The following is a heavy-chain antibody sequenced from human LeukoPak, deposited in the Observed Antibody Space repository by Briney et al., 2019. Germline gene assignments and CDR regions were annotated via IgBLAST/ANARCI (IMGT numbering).Heavy chain of an antibody. CDR3: ARGHAN. CDR2: ITSSSSTI. Sequence: PGGSLRLSCAASGFTFSNYSMNWVRQAPGRGREYVAYITSSSSTIHHADSVKGRVTISRDNAKNSLYLQMNSLRAEDTAVYYCARGHANWGQGTLVTVSS. D-gene: IGHD2-2*01. J-gene: IGHJ4*02. CDR1: GFTFSNYS. V-gene: IGHV3-48*04.